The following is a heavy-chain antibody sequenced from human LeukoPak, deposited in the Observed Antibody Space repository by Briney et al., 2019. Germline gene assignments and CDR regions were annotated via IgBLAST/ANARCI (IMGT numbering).Heavy chain of an antibody. Sequence: GGSLRLSCTASGFTLENYWMNWVRQAPGKGPEWVANVKQDGSVEHYLDSVKGRFTISRDNAKNSLILQMNGLRDEDTAVYYCARWAGVIDFWGQGTPVTVSS. CDR2: VKQDGSVE. CDR1: GFTLENYW. D-gene: IGHD3-10*01. CDR3: ARWAGVIDF. J-gene: IGHJ4*02. V-gene: IGHV3-7*01.